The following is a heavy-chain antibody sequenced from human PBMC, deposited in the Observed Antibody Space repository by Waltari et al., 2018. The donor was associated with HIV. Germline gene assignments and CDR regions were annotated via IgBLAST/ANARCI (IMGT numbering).Heavy chain of an antibody. V-gene: IGHV1-18*01. Sequence: QVQLVQSGAEVKKPGASVKVSCKASGSTFTSNGISWVRQAPGQGLEWMGWISAYNGNTNYAQKLQGRVTMTTDTSTSTAYMELRSLRSDDTAVYYCARDRGSTVTTWGYGMDVWGQGTTVTVSS. CDR2: ISAYNGNT. D-gene: IGHD4-17*01. CDR1: GSTFTSNG. J-gene: IGHJ6*02. CDR3: ARDRGSTVTTWGYGMDV.